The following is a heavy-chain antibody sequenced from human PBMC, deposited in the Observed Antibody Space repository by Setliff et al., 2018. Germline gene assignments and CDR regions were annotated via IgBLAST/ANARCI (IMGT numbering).Heavy chain of an antibody. V-gene: IGHV4-4*08. D-gene: IGHD1-26*01. J-gene: IGHJ6*04. CDR1: GGGSINNYY. CDR3: ARDREGIIVGVPSV. CDR2: IYASGST. Sequence: SETLSLTCTVSGGGSINNYYWSWIRQPPGKGLEWIGYIYASGSTNYNPSLKSRVTLSVDTSKNQFSLKVSSVTAADTAVYYCARDREGIIVGVPSVWGKGTTVTVSS.